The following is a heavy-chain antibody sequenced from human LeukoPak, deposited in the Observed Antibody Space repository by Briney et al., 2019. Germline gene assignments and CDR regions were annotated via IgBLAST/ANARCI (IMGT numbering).Heavy chain of an antibody. V-gene: IGHV4-39*07. CDR1: DGSFSSSSYY. J-gene: IGHJ4*02. CDR3: ARDLASCAGDCYSDGFDY. D-gene: IGHD2-21*02. CDR2: IYYSGST. Sequence: SETLSLTCIVSDGSFSSSSYYWGWVRQPPGKGLEWIGSIYYSGSTYYNPSLRSRVTISVDTSKSQFSLRLSSVTAADTAVYYCARDLASCAGDCYSDGFDYWGQGALVTVSS.